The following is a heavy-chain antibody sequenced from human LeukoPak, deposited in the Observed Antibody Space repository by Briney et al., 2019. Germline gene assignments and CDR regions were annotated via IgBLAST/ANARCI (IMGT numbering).Heavy chain of an antibody. CDR3: ARENSGWYHYYFDY. V-gene: IGHV3-30-3*01. CDR1: GFTFSTYS. CDR2: ISYDGSNK. J-gene: IGHJ4*02. Sequence: PGRSLRLSCAASGFTFSTYSMHWVRQAPGKGLEWVAVISYDGSNKYYVDSVKGRFTISRDNSKNTLYLQMNSLRAEDTAVYYCARENSGWYHYYFDYWGQGTLVTVSS. D-gene: IGHD6-19*01.